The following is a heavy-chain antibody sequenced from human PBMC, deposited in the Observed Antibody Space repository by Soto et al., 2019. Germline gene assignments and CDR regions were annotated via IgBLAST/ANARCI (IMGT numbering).Heavy chain of an antibody. CDR1: GFTFSSYS. V-gene: IGHV3-21*01. CDR2: ISSSSSYI. Sequence: GGSLRLSCAASGFTFSSYSMNWVRQAPGKGLEWVSSISSSSSYIYYADSVKGRFTISRDNAKNSLYLQMNSRRAEDTAVYYCARDGVGSGSYYFDYWGQGTLVTVSS. D-gene: IGHD3-10*01. J-gene: IGHJ4*02. CDR3: ARDGVGSGSYYFDY.